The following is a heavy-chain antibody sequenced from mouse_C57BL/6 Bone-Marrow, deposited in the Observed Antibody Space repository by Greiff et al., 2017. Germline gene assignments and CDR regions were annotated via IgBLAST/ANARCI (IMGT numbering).Heavy chain of an antibody. Sequence: EVQRVEPGGGLVKPGGSLKVSCAASGFTFSSYAMPWVRQTPDKRLEWVATISDAGSYTYYPDNVKGRLTISRDNAKNTLYLQMSHLKSEDTAMYYCARDGGNYGDYWGQGTTLTVSS. V-gene: IGHV5-4*01. D-gene: IGHD2-1*01. CDR1: GFTFSSYA. CDR3: ARDGGNYGDY. CDR2: ISDAGSYT. J-gene: IGHJ2*01.